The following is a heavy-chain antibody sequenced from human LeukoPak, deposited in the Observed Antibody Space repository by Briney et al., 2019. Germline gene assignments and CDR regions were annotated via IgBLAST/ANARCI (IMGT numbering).Heavy chain of an antibody. CDR1: GYSFTSYW. V-gene: IGHV5-51*01. CDR3: ARRYCSGGSCYSFFDY. CDR2: IYPGDSDT. Sequence: GESLKISCKGSGYSFTSYWIGWVRQMPGKGLEWMGIIYPGDSDTRYSPSFQGQVTISADKSISTAYLQWSSLKASDTAMYYCARRYCSGGSCYSFFDYWGQGTLVTVPS. D-gene: IGHD2-15*01. J-gene: IGHJ4*02.